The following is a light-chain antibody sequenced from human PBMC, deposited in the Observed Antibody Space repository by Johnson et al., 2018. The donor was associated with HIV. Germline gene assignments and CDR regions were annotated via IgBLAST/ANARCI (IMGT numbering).Light chain of an antibody. CDR3: GTWDSSLSSYV. J-gene: IGLJ1*01. CDR1: SSNIGNNY. Sequence: QSVLTQPPSVSAAPGQKVTISCSGSSSNIGNNYVSWYQQLPGTAPTLLIYENNKRPSGIPDRFSGSKSGTSATLGITGLQTGDEADYYCGTWDSSLSSYVLGTGTKVTCL. V-gene: IGLV1-51*02. CDR2: ENN.